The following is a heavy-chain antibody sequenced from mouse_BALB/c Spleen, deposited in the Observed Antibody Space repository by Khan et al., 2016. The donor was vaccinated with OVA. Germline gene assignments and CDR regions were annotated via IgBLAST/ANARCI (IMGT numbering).Heavy chain of an antibody. D-gene: IGHD1-1*01. CDR1: GFSLTNYD. Sequence: QVQLKESGPGLVAPSQSLSITCTVSGFSLTNYDISWIRQPPGKGLEWLGVIWTGGDTNYNSAFMSRLSISKDNSKSQVFLIMNSMQTDDTAIYYCVRRGHYYGSVYLYFDVWGAGTTVTGSS. V-gene: IGHV2-9-2*01. CDR3: VRRGHYYGSVYLYFDV. J-gene: IGHJ1*01. CDR2: IWTGGDT.